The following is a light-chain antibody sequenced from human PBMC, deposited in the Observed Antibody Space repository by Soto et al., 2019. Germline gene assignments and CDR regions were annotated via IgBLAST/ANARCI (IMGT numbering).Light chain of an antibody. Sequence: EIVLTQSPGTLSLSPGERATLSCRASQRVSSSYLAWYQQKPGQAPRLLIYGASTRATGIPDRFSGSGFGTDFTLTISRMEPEDFAVYFCQRYASSPPFTFGQGTKVEI. CDR3: QRYASSPPFT. V-gene: IGKV3-20*01. CDR1: QRVSSSY. CDR2: GAS. J-gene: IGKJ2*01.